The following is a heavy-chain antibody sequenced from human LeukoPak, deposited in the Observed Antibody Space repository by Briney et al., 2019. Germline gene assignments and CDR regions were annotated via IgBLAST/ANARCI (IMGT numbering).Heavy chain of an antibody. V-gene: IGHV1-8*01. D-gene: IGHD3-9*01. CDR1: GYTFTSYD. CDR3: ARAMGGYFDWLRGLNYYYYMDV. CDR2: MNPNSGNT. Sequence: ASVKVSCKASGYTFTSYDINWVRQATGQGLEWMGWMNPNSGNTGYAQKFQGRVTRTRNTSISTAYMELSSLRSEDTAVYYCARAMGGYFDWLRGLNYYYYMDVWGKGTTVTVSS. J-gene: IGHJ6*03.